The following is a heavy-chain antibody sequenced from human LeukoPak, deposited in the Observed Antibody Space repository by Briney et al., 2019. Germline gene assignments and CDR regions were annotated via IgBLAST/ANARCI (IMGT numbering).Heavy chain of an antibody. V-gene: IGHV4-4*07. Sequence: GSLRLSCAASGFTFSSYAMSWVRQAPGKGLEWIGRIYTSGSTNYNPSLKSRVTMSVDTSKNQFSLKLSSVTAADTAVYYCAREEGPYYGSGSQIYARYYFDYWGQGTLVTVSS. CDR1: GFTFSSYA. CDR3: AREEGPYYGSGSQIYARYYFDY. D-gene: IGHD3-10*01. J-gene: IGHJ4*02. CDR2: IYTSGST.